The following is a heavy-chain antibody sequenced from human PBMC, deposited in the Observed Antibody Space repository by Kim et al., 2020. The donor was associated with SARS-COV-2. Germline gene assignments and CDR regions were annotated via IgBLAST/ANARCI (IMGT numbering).Heavy chain of an antibody. CDR1: GGSISYYY. CDR2: VFDSGST. V-gene: IGHV4-59*01. Sequence: SETLSLTCTVSGGSISYYYWSWIRQPPGKGLEWIGYVFDSGSTNYNPSLKSRVTISLDTSKKQFSLQLTSVTAADTAVYYCARGKYYYDGSGNPRFWYFDPWDRGTLVTVSS. J-gene: IGHJ2*01. CDR3: ARGKYYYDGSGNPRFWYFDP. D-gene: IGHD3-22*01.